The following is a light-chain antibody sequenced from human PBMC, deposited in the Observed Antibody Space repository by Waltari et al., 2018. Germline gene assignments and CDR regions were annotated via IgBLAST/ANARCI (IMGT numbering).Light chain of an antibody. CDR1: QSIINY. CDR2: TAS. CDR3: QQSYTSPLT. V-gene: IGKV1-39*01. Sequence: DIQMTQSPFSLSASVGNRVPISCRASQSIINYLNWYQQKPGKAPELLIYTASTLQSGVPSRFSGSGFGADFTLTISSLQPEDFAAYYCQQSYTSPLTFGGGTNVGIK. J-gene: IGKJ4*01.